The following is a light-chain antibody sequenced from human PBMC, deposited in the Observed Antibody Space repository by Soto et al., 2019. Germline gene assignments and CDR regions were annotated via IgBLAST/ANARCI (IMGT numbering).Light chain of an antibody. J-gene: IGKJ4*01. CDR3: QQRSDWPPSLT. Sequence: EIVLTQSPGTLSLSPGERATLSCRASQSVRNSLAWYQQKPGQAPRLLXXAASHRATGIPTRFSGSGSGTDFILTITSLEPEDVAVYYCQQRSDWPPSLTFGGGTKVDIK. V-gene: IGKV3-11*01. CDR2: AAS. CDR1: QSVRNS.